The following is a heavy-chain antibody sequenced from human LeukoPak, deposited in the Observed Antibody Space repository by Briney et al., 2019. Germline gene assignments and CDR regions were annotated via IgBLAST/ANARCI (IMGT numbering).Heavy chain of an antibody. CDR3: ATTGLRYYYMDV. V-gene: IGHV1-8*01. CDR2: MNPNSGNT. J-gene: IGHJ6*03. Sequence: ASVKVSCKASGYTFTNYDINWVRQATGLGLEWMGWMNPNSGNTGYAQKFQGRVTMTRNTSISTAYMELSSLRSEDTAVYYCATTGLRYYYMDVWGKGTTVTVSS. D-gene: IGHD2-8*02. CDR1: GYTFTNYD.